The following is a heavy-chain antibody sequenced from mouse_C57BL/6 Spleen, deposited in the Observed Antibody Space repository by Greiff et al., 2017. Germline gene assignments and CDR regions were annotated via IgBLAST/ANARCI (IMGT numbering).Heavy chain of an antibody. J-gene: IGHJ3*01. CDR3: ARVGHYYGSSYAWFAY. V-gene: IGHV14-3*01. Sequence: VQLQQYVAELVRPGASVKLSCTASGFNIKNTYMHWVKQRPEQGLEWIGRIDPANGNTKYAPKFQGKATITADPSSKPAYLHLRSLTSEDTASYYCARVGHYYGSSYAWFAYGGQGTLVTVSA. CDR1: GFNIKNTY. D-gene: IGHD1-1*01. CDR2: IDPANGNT.